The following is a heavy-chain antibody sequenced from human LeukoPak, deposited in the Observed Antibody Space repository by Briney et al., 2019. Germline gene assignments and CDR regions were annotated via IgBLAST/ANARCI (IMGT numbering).Heavy chain of an antibody. J-gene: IGHJ4*02. CDR2: IYYSGSP. Sequence: SETLSLTCTVSGGSISNNNYYWAWIRQPTGKGLECIGSIYYSGSPYYNPSLKSRVTISVDTSKNQFSLRLSSVTAADTAVYYCATWRTAKTGFDYWGQGTLVTVSS. V-gene: IGHV4-39*01. CDR3: ATWRTAKTGFDY. D-gene: IGHD1-1*01. CDR1: GGSISNNNYY.